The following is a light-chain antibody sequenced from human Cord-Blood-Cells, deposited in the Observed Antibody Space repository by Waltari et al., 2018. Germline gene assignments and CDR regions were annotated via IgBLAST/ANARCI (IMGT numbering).Light chain of an antibody. CDR2: DVS. Sequence: QSALTQTASVSGSPGQSITIPCTGTSSDVGGYNYVSWYQQHPGKAPKLMIYDVSNRPSGVSNRFSGSKSGNTASLTISGLQAEDEADYYCSSYTSSSTLVFGTGTKVTVL. V-gene: IGLV2-14*01. CDR1: SSDVGGYNY. CDR3: SSYTSSSTLV. J-gene: IGLJ1*01.